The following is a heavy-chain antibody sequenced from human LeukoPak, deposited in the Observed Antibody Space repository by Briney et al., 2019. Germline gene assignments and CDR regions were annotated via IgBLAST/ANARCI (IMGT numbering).Heavy chain of an antibody. CDR3: ARGYSNGFGN. CDR2: INPSRGST. CDR1: GYSFTSHY. D-gene: IGHD6-19*01. Sequence: ASVKVSCKASGYSFTSHYIHWVRQAPGQGLEWMGIINPSRGSTSYAQKFQGRVTVTRDTSTSTVYMDLSSLGSEDTAVYYCARGYSNGFGNWGQGTLVTVSS. J-gene: IGHJ4*02. V-gene: IGHV1-46*01.